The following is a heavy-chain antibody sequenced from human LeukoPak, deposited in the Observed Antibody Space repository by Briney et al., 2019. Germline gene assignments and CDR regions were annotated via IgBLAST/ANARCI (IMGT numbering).Heavy chain of an antibody. J-gene: IGHJ4*02. D-gene: IGHD6-13*01. CDR1: GYTFTSYG. V-gene: IGHV1-18*01. Sequence: GASVNVSLKASGYTFTSYGIGWVRQAPGQGLEWMGWISVNNSNRNEAQKHQGRGTMTTDTSTSKAYMELRSLRSDDTAVYYCASTNQGSIAAAATGYWGQGTLVTVSS. CDR2: ISVNNSNR. CDR3: ASTNQGSIAAAATGY.